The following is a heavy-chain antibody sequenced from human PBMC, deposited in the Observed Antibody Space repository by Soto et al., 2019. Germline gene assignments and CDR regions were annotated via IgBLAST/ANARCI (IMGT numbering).Heavy chain of an antibody. V-gene: IGHV3-30-3*01. Sequence: QVQLVESGGGVVQPGRSLRLSCAASGFTFISYAMHWVRQAPGKGLEWVAVISFDGSTEYYADSVKGRFTISRDNSKNTVYLHMNSLRSEDTAVYYWARSRHGSGSYTHFYYGLDVWGQGTTVTVSS. D-gene: IGHD3-10*01. CDR2: ISFDGSTE. CDR3: ARSRHGSGSYTHFYYGLDV. J-gene: IGHJ6*02. CDR1: GFTFISYA.